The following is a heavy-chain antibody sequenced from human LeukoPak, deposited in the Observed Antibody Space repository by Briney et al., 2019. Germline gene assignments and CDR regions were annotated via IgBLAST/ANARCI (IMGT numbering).Heavy chain of an antibody. V-gene: IGHV3-30-3*01. CDR3: ARPPGQL. J-gene: IGHJ4*02. CDR2: ISYDGSNK. Sequence: PGGSLRLSCAASGFTFSSYAMHWVRQAPGKGLEWVAVISYDGSNKYYADSVKGRFTISRDNSKNTLYLQMNSLRAEDTAVYYCARPPGQLWGQGTLAAVSS. CDR1: GFTFSSYA. D-gene: IGHD5-18*01.